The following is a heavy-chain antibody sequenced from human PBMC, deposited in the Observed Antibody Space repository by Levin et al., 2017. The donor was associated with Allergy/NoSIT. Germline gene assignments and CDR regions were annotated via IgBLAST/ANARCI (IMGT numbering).Heavy chain of an antibody. V-gene: IGHV4-59*01. J-gene: IGHJ2*01. D-gene: IGHD4-17*01. CDR1: GGSISSSY. CDR2: IYYSGST. CDR3: ARVGGSHDYGDYVWYFDL. Sequence: SPTLSLPCTVSGGSISSSYWSWIRQPPGKGLEWIGYIYYSGSTNYNPSLKSRVTISVDTSKNQFSLKLSSVTAADTAVYYCARVGGSHDYGDYVWYFDLWGRGTLVTVSS.